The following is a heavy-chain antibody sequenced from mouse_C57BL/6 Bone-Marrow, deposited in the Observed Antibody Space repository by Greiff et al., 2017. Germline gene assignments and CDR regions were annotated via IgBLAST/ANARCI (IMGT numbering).Heavy chain of an antibody. CDR2: ICRGGST. D-gene: IGHD2-3*01. CDR3: AIWGIYDGYFFDY. J-gene: IGHJ2*01. Sequence: QVQLQQSGPGLVQPSPSLSITCTVSGFSLTSYGVHWVRQSPGKGLEWLGVICRGGSTDYNAAFLSRLSITKDNSKSQVSFKMNSLQADDTAIYYCAIWGIYDGYFFDYGGQGTTLTVSS. CDR1: GFSLTSYG. V-gene: IGHV2-5*01.